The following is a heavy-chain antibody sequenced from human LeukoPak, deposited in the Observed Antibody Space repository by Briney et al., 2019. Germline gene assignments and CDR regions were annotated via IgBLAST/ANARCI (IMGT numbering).Heavy chain of an antibody. CDR1: GFTVDSNY. V-gene: IGHV4-31*02. CDR2: IYYSGST. J-gene: IGHJ4*02. CDR3: ARLSDGSGYYWWYFDY. Sequence: LRLSCAASGFTVDSNYLSWVRQHPGKGLECIGHIYYSGSTYYNPSLKSRVTISADTSKNQFSLKLSSVTAADTAVYYCARLSDGSGYYWWYFDYWGQGTLVTVSS. D-gene: IGHD3-22*01.